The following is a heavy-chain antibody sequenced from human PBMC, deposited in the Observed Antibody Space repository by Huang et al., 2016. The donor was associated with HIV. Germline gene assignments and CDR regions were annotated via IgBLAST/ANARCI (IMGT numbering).Heavy chain of an antibody. J-gene: IGHJ6*02. Sequence: QVQLVQSEAEVKKPGSSVKVSCKASGGTFSTFGLSWVRQASGRGLEWMAGIIPLFNTTYSAQKFQGRVTLTADESTNTASRELNSLTFEDTAVYYCARPSDAAMIRDYYYPMDVWGQGTTVTVS. CDR2: IIPLFNTT. D-gene: IGHD5-18*01. CDR3: ARPSDAAMIRDYYYPMDV. CDR1: GGTFSTFG. V-gene: IGHV1-69*01.